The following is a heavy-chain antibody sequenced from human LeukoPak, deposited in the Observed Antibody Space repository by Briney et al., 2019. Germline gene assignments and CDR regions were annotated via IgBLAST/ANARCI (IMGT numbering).Heavy chain of an antibody. CDR1: GFTFTNYW. CDR2: IKQDRSEK. J-gene: IGHJ4*02. D-gene: IGHD3-3*01. V-gene: IGHV3-7*01. Sequence: GGSLRLSCAASGFTFTNYWMSWVRQAPGKGLELVANIKQDRSEKYYVDSVKGRFTISRDNAKNSLYLQMNSLRAEDTAVYYCARLREIPVFGVVTRSTSYFDYWGQGTLVTVSS. CDR3: ARLREIPVFGVVTRSTSYFDY.